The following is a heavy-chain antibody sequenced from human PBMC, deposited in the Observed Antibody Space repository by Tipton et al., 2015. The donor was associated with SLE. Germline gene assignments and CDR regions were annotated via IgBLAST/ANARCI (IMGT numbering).Heavy chain of an antibody. D-gene: IGHD3-10*01. CDR3: AKNKGTY. V-gene: IGHV3-23*03. Sequence: SLRLSCAASGFTFSSHTMSWVRQAPGKGLEWVSVIYSDGSTDYGDSVKGRFTVSRDNYRNTQYLQTDYLSAEDTAVYYCAKNKGTYWGQGTLVTVSS. J-gene: IGHJ4*02. CDR2: IYSDGST. CDR1: GFTFSSHT.